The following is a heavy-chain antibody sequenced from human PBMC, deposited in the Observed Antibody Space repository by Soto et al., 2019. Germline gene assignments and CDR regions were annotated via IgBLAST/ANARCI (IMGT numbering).Heavy chain of an antibody. CDR1: SGSISSNSW. D-gene: IGHD4-17*01. CDR3: ARELSDHGAYFDALEI. J-gene: IGHJ3*02. CDR2: ISHGGTT. Sequence: PSETLSLTCVVSSGSISSNSWWSWVRQPPGKGLEWIGEISHGGTTNYNPSLKSRVTISADRSKNQISLKVTSVVAADTAVYYCARELSDHGAYFDALEIWGQGTMVTVSS. V-gene: IGHV4-4*02.